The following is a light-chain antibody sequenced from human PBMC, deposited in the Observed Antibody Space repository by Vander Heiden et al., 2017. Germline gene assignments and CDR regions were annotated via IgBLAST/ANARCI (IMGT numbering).Light chain of an antibody. Sequence: IVLTPSPGTLSFSPGERATLSSRASQSLSSSYLAWYQQKPGQAPRLLIYGASSRATGIPDRFSGSGSGTDFTLTISRLEPEDFAVYYCQQYGSSPLTFGGGTKVEIK. CDR1: QSLSSSY. V-gene: IGKV3-20*01. CDR3: QQYGSSPLT. CDR2: GAS. J-gene: IGKJ4*01.